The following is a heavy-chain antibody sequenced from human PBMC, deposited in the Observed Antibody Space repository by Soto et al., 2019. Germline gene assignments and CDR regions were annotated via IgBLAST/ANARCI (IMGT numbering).Heavy chain of an antibody. CDR3: ARDLHWSGYDAHRGGGWFDP. D-gene: IGHD3-3*01. CDR1: SGSISSSNW. Sequence: QVQLQESGPGLVKPSGTLTLTCVVSSGSISSSNWWSWVRKPPGKGLEWIGEIYHSGSINYNPSLKIRVTISVDKSKNQFSLKLSSVTAADTAVYFCARDLHWSGYDAHRGGGWFDPWGQGTLVTVSS. CDR2: IYHSGSI. J-gene: IGHJ5*02. V-gene: IGHV4-4*02.